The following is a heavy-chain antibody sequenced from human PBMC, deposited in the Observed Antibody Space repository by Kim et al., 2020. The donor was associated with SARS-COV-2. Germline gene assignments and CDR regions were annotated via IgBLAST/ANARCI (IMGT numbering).Heavy chain of an antibody. CDR3: ASSVWSGYYVGY. V-gene: IGHV3-21*01. J-gene: IGHJ4*02. D-gene: IGHD3-3*01. CDR2: ISSRSSYI. CDR1: GFTFSSYS. Sequence: GGSLRLSCAASGFTFSSYSMNWVRQAPGKGLEWVSSISSRSSYINYADSVKGRFTISRDNAKNSLYLQMNSLRAEDTAVYYCASSVWSGYYVGYWGQGTLVTVSS.